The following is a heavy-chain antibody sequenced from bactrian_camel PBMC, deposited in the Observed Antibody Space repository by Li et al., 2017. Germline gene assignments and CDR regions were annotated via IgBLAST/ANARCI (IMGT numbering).Heavy chain of an antibody. CDR1: GFAFSDYW. CDR2: ISDDSRAT. D-gene: IGHD6*01. CDR3: AADVSPLCGSWAIPEFDF. V-gene: IGHV3S6*01. Sequence: VQLVESGGGTVQPGGSLRLSCAASGFAFSDYWMYWVRQAPGKGLEWVASISDDSRATQYRDFLEARFTISQDYIKRTLILQMNSLKPEDTAMYYCAADVSPLCGSWAIPEFDFWGQGTQVTVS. J-gene: IGHJ6*01.